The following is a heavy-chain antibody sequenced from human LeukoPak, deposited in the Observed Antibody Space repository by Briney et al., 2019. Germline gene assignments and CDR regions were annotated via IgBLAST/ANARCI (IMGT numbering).Heavy chain of an antibody. J-gene: IGHJ4*02. Sequence: ASVKVSCKASGYTFTDYYMHWVRQAPGQGLEWMGWISAYNGNTNYAQKLQGRVTMTTDTSTSTAYMELRSLRSDDTAVYYCARDRPAGYSSGWGHYWGQGTLVTVSS. D-gene: IGHD6-19*01. V-gene: IGHV1-18*04. CDR1: GYTFTDYY. CDR2: ISAYNGNT. CDR3: ARDRPAGYSSGWGHY.